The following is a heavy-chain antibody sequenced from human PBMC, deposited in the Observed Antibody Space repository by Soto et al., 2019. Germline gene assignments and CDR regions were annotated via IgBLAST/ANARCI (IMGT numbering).Heavy chain of an antibody. V-gene: IGHV3-64D*06. Sequence: PGGSLRLSCSASGFTFNSYAMHWVRQAPGKGLEFVSAISSYGADTYHADSVKGRFAISRDNSKNTLYLQMSSLRAEDTALYYCVKEGYMRSDWYGQFDYWGQGALVTVS. J-gene: IGHJ4*02. CDR1: GFTFNSYA. CDR3: VKEGYMRSDWYGQFDY. D-gene: IGHD6-19*01. CDR2: ISSYGADT.